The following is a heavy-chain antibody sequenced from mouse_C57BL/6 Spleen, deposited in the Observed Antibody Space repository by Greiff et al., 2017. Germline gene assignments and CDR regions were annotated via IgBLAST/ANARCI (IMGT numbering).Heavy chain of an antibody. CDR3: ASVYPYAMDY. Sequence: QVQLQQPGAELVKPGASVKLSCKASGYTFTSYWMHWVKQRPGTGLEWIGMIHPNSGSTNYNEKFKSKATLTVDKSSSTAYLQLSSLTSEDSSVYYGASVYPYAMDYWGQGTSVTVSS. D-gene: IGHD5-1*01. V-gene: IGHV1-64*01. CDR2: IHPNSGST. CDR1: GYTFTSYW. J-gene: IGHJ4*01.